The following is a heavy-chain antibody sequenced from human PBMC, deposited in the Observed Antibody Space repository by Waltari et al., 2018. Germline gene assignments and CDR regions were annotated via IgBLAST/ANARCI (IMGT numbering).Heavy chain of an antibody. CDR1: GYTFTDYY. V-gene: IGHV1-69-2*01. J-gene: IGHJ4*02. Sequence: EVQLVQSGAEVKKPGATVKISCKASGYTFTDYYMHWVQQAPGKGLEWMGRVDPEDGETIYAEKFQGRVTITADTSTDTAYMELSSLRSEDTAVYYCATDITASYYYDSSGYYYELDYWGQGTLVTVSS. CDR3: ATDITASYYYDSSGYYYELDY. D-gene: IGHD3-22*01. CDR2: VDPEDGET.